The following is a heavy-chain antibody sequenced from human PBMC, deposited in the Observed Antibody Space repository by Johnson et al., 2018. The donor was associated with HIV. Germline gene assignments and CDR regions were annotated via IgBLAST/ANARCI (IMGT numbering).Heavy chain of an antibody. CDR3: ARAYRRSIDF. Sequence: QVQLVESGGGLVQPGESLRLSCAASGFTFSTYDMHWVRQTTGKGLEWVAFIRYDGSNKYYADSVKGRFSISRDNAKNSLYLQMYSLRAEDTAVYYCARAYRRSIDFWGQGTVVTVSS. V-gene: IGHV3-30*02. CDR2: IRYDGSNK. D-gene: IGHD5-12*01. J-gene: IGHJ3*01. CDR1: GFTFSTYD.